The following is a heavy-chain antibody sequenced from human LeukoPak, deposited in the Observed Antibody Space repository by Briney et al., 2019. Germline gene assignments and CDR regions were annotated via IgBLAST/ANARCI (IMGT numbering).Heavy chain of an antibody. J-gene: IGHJ4*02. Sequence: ASVKVSCKASGYPFTSYNINWVRQATGQGLEWMGWMNTNSGNTGYSQNFQGRVTMIRDTSISTAYMELSSLMSEDAAVYYCARGLPKAVFGVVIEDWGQGTLVTVSS. CDR2: MNTNSGNT. V-gene: IGHV1-8*01. CDR3: ARGLPKAVFGVVIED. CDR1: GYPFTSYN. D-gene: IGHD3-3*01.